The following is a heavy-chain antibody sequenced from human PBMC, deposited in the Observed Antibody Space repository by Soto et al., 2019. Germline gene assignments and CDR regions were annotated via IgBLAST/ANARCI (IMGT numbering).Heavy chain of an antibody. CDR1: GYSFTDYH. CDR3: SRGDSTGCSNGVCSFFYNHDMDV. Sequence: ASVKVSCKASGYSFTDYHIHWVRQAPGQGLEWLGRINPKSGGTSTAQKFQGWVTITTDTSISTASMELTRLTSDGTAIYYCSRGDSTGCSNGVCSFFYNHDMDVWGQGTTVTVSS. D-gene: IGHD2-8*01. CDR2: INPKSGGT. V-gene: IGHV1-2*04. J-gene: IGHJ6*02.